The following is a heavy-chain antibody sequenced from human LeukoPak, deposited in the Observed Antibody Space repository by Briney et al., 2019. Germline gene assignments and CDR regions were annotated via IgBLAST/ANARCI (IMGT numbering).Heavy chain of an antibody. CDR2: ISSSGSTT. CDR1: GFTFSDYY. Sequence: PGGSLRLSCAASGFTFSDYYMSWIRQAPGKGLEWVSYISSSGSTTYYADSVKGRFTISRDNAKNSLYLQMNSLRAEDTAVYYCARGDYYYYYYMDVWGKGTTVTVSS. D-gene: IGHD3-16*01. CDR3: ARGDYYYYYYMDV. J-gene: IGHJ6*03. V-gene: IGHV3-11*01.